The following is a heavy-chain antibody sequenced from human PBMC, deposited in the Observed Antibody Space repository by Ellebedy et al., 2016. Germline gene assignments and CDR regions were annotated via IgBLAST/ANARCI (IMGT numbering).Heavy chain of an antibody. CDR1: GFTFSTFF. Sequence: GESLKISCAASGFTFSTFFMTWVRQAPGGGLEWVSTISGGGDITVSADSVKGRFTISRDNSRNTLYLQMNSLRAEDTAVYYCYYGHYSGSWGQGTLVTVSS. J-gene: IGHJ4*02. CDR2: ISGGGDIT. D-gene: IGHD4-17*01. V-gene: IGHV3-23*01. CDR3: YYGHYSGS.